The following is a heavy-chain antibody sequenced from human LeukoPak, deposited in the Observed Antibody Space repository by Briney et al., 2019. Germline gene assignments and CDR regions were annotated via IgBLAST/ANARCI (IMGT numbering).Heavy chain of an antibody. D-gene: IGHD6-19*01. CDR1: GGSFSGYY. Sequence: SETLSLTCAVYGGSFSGYYWSWLRQPPGQGLEWIGEINHSGSTNYNPSLKSRVTISVDTSKNQFSLKLSSVAAADTAVYYCAREAVAGKVLDYWGQGTLVTVSS. CDR3: AREAVAGKVLDY. V-gene: IGHV4-34*01. CDR2: INHSGST. J-gene: IGHJ4*02.